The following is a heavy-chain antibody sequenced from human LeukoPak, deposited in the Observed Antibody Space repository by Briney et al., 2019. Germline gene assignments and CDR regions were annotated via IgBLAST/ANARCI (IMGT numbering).Heavy chain of an antibody. CDR2: IYTSGST. Sequence: SETLSLTCTVSGGSISSGSYYWSWIRQPAGKGLEWIGRIYTSGSTNYNPSLKSRVTISLDTSKNQFSLKLSSVTAADTAVYYCARSTWLLDKWGQGTLVTVSS. J-gene: IGHJ4*02. V-gene: IGHV4-61*02. D-gene: IGHD3-22*01. CDR1: GGSISSGSYY. CDR3: ARSTWLLDK.